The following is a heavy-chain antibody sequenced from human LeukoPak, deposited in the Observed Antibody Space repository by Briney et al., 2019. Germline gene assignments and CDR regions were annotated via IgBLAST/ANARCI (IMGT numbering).Heavy chain of an antibody. D-gene: IGHD3-10*01. CDR2: ISHSGDT. J-gene: IGHJ4*02. Sequence: PSETLSLTCAVSGYSISSGHYWGWIRQPPGKGLEWIGSISHSGDTYYNSSLKSRVTVSRDTSKNQVSLKLTSVTAADTAVYYCARVMTGSQFGYWGQGTLVTVSS. V-gene: IGHV4-38-2*01. CDR1: GYSISSGHY. CDR3: ARVMTGSQFGY.